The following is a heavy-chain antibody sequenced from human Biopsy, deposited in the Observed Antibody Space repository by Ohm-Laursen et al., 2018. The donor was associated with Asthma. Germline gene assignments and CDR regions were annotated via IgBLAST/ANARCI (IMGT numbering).Heavy chain of an antibody. Sequence: SLRLSCTAPGFTFRDYWMSWVRQVPGQGLEWVANIKHDGTEKNHVDSLKGRFTISRDNAKNSLYLQMNSLRAEDTAVYYCARTFHFWSPYHAEHYQLWGQGTLVTVSS. CDR1: GFTFRDYW. J-gene: IGHJ1*01. D-gene: IGHD3-3*02. CDR3: ARTFHFWSPYHAEHYQL. V-gene: IGHV3-7*01. CDR2: IKHDGTEK.